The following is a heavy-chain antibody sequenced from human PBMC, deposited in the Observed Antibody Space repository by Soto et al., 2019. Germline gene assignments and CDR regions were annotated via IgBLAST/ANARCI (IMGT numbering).Heavy chain of an antibody. CDR1: GFAFTSSA. Sequence: GASVKVSCKTSGFAFTSSAVQWVRQIRGQGLEWIGWIVVGSGNAKYAQKFQQRVTITRDKSTNTAYLEVTSLRPGDTAVYYCTVDTYGPDSWGQGTLVTVSS. CDR3: TVDTYGPDS. V-gene: IGHV1-58*01. J-gene: IGHJ4*02. D-gene: IGHD2-8*01. CDR2: IVVGSGNA.